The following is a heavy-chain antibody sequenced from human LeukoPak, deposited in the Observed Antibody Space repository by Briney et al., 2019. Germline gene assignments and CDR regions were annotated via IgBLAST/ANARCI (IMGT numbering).Heavy chain of an antibody. D-gene: IGHD1-26*01. CDR2: ISYDGSNK. J-gene: IGHJ3*02. CDR3: ARDQSSSGSYGGAFDI. V-gene: IGHV3-30*04. Sequence: GGSLRLSCAASGFTSSSYAMHWVRQAPGKGLEWVAVISYDGSNKYYADSVKGRFTISRDNSKNTLYLQMNSLRAEDTAVYYCARDQSSSGSYGGAFDIWGQGTMVTVSS. CDR1: GFTSSSYA.